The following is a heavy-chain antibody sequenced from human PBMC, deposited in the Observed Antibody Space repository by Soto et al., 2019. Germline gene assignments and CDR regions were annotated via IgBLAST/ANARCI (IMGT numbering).Heavy chain of an antibody. D-gene: IGHD6-19*01. CDR1: GGSFSGYY. V-gene: IGHV4-34*01. J-gene: IGHJ3*02. Sequence: QVQLQQWGAGLLKPSETLSLTCAVYGGSFSGYYWSWIRQPPGKGLEWIGEINHSGSTNHNPSLKSRVTISVDTSKNQLSVRLSSVTAADTAVYSCARTGYSSGWYKAAFDIWGQGTMVTVSS. CDR3: ARTGYSSGWYKAAFDI. CDR2: INHSGST.